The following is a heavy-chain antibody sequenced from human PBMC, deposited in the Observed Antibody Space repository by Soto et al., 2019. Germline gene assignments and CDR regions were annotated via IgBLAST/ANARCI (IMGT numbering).Heavy chain of an antibody. J-gene: IGHJ6*02. V-gene: IGHV4-39*01. D-gene: IGHD4-17*01. Sequence: QLQLQESGPGLVKPSETLSLTCTVSGGSISSSSYYWGWIRQPPGKGLEWIGSIHYSGSTYYNPSIKTRVTTSVDTSTNQFTLKLSSLTAADTAVYSCARSCTTVVTIDVWGQGTTVTVSS. CDR2: IHYSGST. CDR1: GGSISSSSYY. CDR3: ARSCTTVVTIDV.